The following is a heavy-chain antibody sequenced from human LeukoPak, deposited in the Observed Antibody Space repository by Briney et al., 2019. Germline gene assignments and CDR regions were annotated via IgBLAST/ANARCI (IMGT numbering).Heavy chain of an antibody. D-gene: IGHD3-10*01. J-gene: IGHJ4*02. V-gene: IGHV4-4*07. CDR2: IHSRGST. Sequence: SETLSLTCTVSGGSITSQYWTWIRQPAGKGLEWIGRIHSRGSTNHNPSLKSRVTMSVDTSKNQFSLKLSSVTAADTAVYYCARRRASLLWFGAIDYWGQGTLVTVSS. CDR3: ARRRASLLWFGAIDY. CDR1: GGSITSQY.